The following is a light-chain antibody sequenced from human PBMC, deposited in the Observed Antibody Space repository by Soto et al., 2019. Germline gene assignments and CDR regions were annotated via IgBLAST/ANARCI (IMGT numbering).Light chain of an antibody. CDR2: TAS. CDR1: QSINTW. V-gene: IGKV1-5*03. J-gene: IGKJ1*01. Sequence: DIPMTQSPSTLSASVGDRVTITCRASQSINTWLAWYQQKPGKAPRLLIYTASSLESGVPSRFSGSGSGTEFTLTISSLQPDDFATYYCQQHESYPRTFGQGTKVEIK. CDR3: QQHESYPRT.